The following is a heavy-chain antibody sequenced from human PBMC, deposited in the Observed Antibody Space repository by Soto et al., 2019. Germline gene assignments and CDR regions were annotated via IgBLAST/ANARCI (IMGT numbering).Heavy chain of an antibody. Sequence: GGSLRLSCAASGFTFSSYGMHWVRQAPGKGLEWVAVISYDGSKKYYADSVKGRFTISRDNSKNTLYLQMNSLRAEDTAVYYCAKDPMQMATIRAGYYGMDVWGQGTTVTVSS. CDR3: AKDPMQMATIRAGYYGMDV. V-gene: IGHV3-30*18. CDR2: ISYDGSKK. J-gene: IGHJ6*02. D-gene: IGHD5-12*01. CDR1: GFTFSSYG.